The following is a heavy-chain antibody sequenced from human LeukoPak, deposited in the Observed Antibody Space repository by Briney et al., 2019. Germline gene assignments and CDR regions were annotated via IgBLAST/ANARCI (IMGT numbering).Heavy chain of an antibody. CDR2: IKQDGSEK. V-gene: IGHV3-7*01. D-gene: IGHD1-26*01. CDR1: GFTFSGYR. J-gene: IGHJ4*02. Sequence: PGGSLRLSCAASGFTFSGYRMNCVRQALGKGLEWVAYIKQDGSEKYYVDSVKGRFTISRDNAKNSLYLQMNSLGAEDTAVYYCASGRPFDYWGQGTLVTVSS. CDR3: ASGRPFDY.